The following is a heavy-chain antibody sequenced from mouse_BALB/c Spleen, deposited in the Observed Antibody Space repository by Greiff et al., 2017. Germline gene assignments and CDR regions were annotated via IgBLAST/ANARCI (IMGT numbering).Heavy chain of an antibody. CDR1: GFTFSDYG. Sequence: EVHLVESGGGLVQPGGSRKLSCAASGFTFSDYGMAWVRQAPGKGPEWVAFISNLAYSIYYADTVTGRFTISRENAKNTLYLEMSSLRSEDTAMYYCARALYGNYAMDYWGQGTSVTVSS. J-gene: IGHJ4*01. CDR3: ARALYGNYAMDY. CDR2: ISNLAYSI. V-gene: IGHV5-15*02. D-gene: IGHD2-1*01.